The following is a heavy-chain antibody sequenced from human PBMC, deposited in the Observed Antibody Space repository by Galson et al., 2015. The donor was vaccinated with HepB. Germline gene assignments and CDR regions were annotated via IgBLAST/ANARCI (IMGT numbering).Heavy chain of an antibody. J-gene: IGHJ2*01. CDR3: ARLRLPYGDDINWYFDL. CDR1: GGSFSRYG. V-gene: IGHV1-69*13. Sequence: SVKVSCKAPGGSFSRYGINWVRQAPGQGLEWVGGIIPIFGPVKYAQKFQGRVTITADESTSTAYMEVKSLKSDDTAVYYCARLRLPYGDDINWYFDLWGRGTLVTVSS. D-gene: IGHD4/OR15-4a*01. CDR2: IIPIFGPV.